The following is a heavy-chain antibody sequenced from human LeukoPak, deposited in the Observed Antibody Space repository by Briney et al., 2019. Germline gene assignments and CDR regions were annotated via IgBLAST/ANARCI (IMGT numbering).Heavy chain of an antibody. CDR1: GYTFTSYA. CDR2: INTNTGNP. D-gene: IGHD2-2*01. CDR3: ARESVVVPAARAKGLH. J-gene: IGHJ4*02. V-gene: IGHV7-4-1*02. Sequence: ASVKVSCKASGYTFTSYAMNWVRQAPGQGLEWMGWINTNTGNPTYAQGFTGRFVFSLDTSVSTAYLRISSLKAEDTAVYYCARESVVVPAARAKGLHWGQGTLVTVSS.